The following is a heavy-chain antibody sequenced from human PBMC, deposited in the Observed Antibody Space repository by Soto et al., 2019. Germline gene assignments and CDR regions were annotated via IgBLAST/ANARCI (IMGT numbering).Heavy chain of an antibody. CDR3: AKVGPDFWVGGFDY. J-gene: IGHJ4*02. CDR1: GFTFDDYA. V-gene: IGHV3-9*01. CDR2: ISWNSGSI. Sequence: EVQLVESGGGLVQPGRSLRLSCAASGFTFDDYAMHWVRQAPGKGLEWVSGISWNSGSIGYADSVKGRFTISRDNAKNSLYLQMNSLRAEDTALYYCAKVGPDFWVGGFDYWGQGTLVTVSS. D-gene: IGHD3-3*01.